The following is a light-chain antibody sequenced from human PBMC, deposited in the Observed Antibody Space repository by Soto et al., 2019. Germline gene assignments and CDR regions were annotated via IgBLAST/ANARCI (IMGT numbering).Light chain of an antibody. J-gene: IGLJ3*02. V-gene: IGLV2-14*01. CDR1: SSDVGRYNY. CDR2: EVS. Sequence: QSVLTQPASVSGSPGQSITISCTGTSSDVGRYNYVSWYQQHPGKAPKLMIYEVSNRPSGVSHRFSASKSGNTASLTISGLQDEDEAYYYCTSYTTSSTLVFGGGTKLTVL. CDR3: TSYTTSSTLV.